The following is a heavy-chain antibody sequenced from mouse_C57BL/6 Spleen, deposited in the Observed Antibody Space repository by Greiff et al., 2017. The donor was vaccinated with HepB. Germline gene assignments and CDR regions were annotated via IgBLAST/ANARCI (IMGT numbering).Heavy chain of an antibody. CDR3: ARSGYGNWYFDV. CDR1: GYSFTGYY. J-gene: IGHJ1*03. V-gene: IGHV1-42*01. CDR2: INPSTGGT. D-gene: IGHD2-1*01. Sequence: EVKLMESGPELVKPGASVKISCKASGYSFTGYYMNWVKQSPEKSLEWIGEINPSTGGTTYNQKFKAKATLTVDKSSSTAYMQLKSLTSEDSAVYYCARSGYGNWYFDVWGTGTTVTVSS.